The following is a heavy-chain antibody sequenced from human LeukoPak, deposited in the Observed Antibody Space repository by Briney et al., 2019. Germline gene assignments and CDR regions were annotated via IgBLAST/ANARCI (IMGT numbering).Heavy chain of an antibody. D-gene: IGHD6-13*01. CDR1: GFTFSSYW. CDR3: ARGWGSSWYRGTRFDY. J-gene: IGHJ4*02. CDR2: IKQDGSEK. Sequence: PGGSLRLSCAASGFTFSSYWMSWVRQAPGKGLEWVANIKQDGSEKYYVDSVKGRFTISRDNAKNSLYLQMNSLRAEDTAVYYCARGWGSSWYRGTRFDYWGQGTLVTVSS. V-gene: IGHV3-7*01.